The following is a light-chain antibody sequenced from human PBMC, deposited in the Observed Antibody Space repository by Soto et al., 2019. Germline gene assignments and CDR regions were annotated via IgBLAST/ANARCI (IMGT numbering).Light chain of an antibody. V-gene: IGLV4-69*01. CDR3: QTWGTGTHVV. CDR1: SGHSRYA. CDR2: VTSDGSH. J-gene: IGLJ2*01. Sequence: QYVLTQSPSASASLGASVKLTCTLSSGHSRYAIAWHQQQPDKGPRYLMKVTSDGSHTKGDGIPDRFSGSSSGAERYLTISSLQSEDEADYYCQTWGTGTHVVFGGGTKVTVL.